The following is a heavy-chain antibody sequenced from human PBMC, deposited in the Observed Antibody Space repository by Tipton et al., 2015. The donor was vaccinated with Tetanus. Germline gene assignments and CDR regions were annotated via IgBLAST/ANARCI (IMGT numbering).Heavy chain of an antibody. CDR1: GGSFSGYY. CDR2: INHSGST. CDR3: ARGRYYGSGSYYKRRGFDY. V-gene: IGHV4-34*01. Sequence: LRLSCAVYGGSFSGYYWSWIRQPPGKGLEWIGEINHSGSTNYNPSLKSRVTISVDTSKNQFSLKLSSVTAADTAVYYCARGRYYGSGSYYKRRGFDYWGQGTLVTVSS. J-gene: IGHJ4*02. D-gene: IGHD3-10*01.